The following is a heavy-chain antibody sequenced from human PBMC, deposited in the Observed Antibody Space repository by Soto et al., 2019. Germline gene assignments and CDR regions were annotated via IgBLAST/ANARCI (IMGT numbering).Heavy chain of an antibody. J-gene: IGHJ5*02. V-gene: IGHV4-31*03. Sequence: SETLSLTCTFSGCSISSGGYYLSWIRQHPGKGLEWIGYIYYSGSTYYNPSLKSRVTISVDTSKNQFSLKLSSVTAADTAVYYCARVEDYYGSGSKTYNWFDPWGQGTLVTVSS. CDR1: GCSISSGGYY. CDR2: IYYSGST. D-gene: IGHD3-10*01. CDR3: ARVEDYYGSGSKTYNWFDP.